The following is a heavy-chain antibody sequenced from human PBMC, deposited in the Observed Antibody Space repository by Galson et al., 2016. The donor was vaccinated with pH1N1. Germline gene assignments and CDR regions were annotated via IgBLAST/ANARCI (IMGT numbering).Heavy chain of an antibody. CDR2: INTNTGNP. Sequence: SVKVSCKASGYTFTYYAMNWVRQAPGQGLERMGWINTNTGNPTYAQGFTGRFVFSLDTSVSTAYLQISSLKAEDTAVYYCARNCSSSSCHVDYWGQGTLVTVSS. V-gene: IGHV7-4-1*02. J-gene: IGHJ4*02. CDR3: ARNCSSSSCHVDY. D-gene: IGHD2-2*01. CDR1: GYTFTYYA.